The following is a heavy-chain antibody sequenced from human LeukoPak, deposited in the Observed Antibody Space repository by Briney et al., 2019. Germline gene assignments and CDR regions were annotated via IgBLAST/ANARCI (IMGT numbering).Heavy chain of an antibody. J-gene: IGHJ5*02. V-gene: IGHV1-69*13. D-gene: IGHD3-10*01. Sequence: ASVKVSCKASGGTFSSYAISWVRQAPGQGLEWMGGIIPIFGTANYAQKFQGRVTITADESTSTAYMELSSLRSEDTAVYYCATGQGGPMVRGVTWFDPWGQGTLVTVSS. CDR2: IIPIFGTA. CDR1: GGTFSSYA. CDR3: ATGQGGPMVRGVTWFDP.